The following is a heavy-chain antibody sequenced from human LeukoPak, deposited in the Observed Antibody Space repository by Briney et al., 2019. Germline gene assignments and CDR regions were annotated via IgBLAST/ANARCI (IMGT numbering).Heavy chain of an antibody. Sequence: SETLSLTCAVSGGSISSGGYYWSWIRQPPGQGLEWIGEINHSGSTNYNPSLKSRVTISVDTSKNQFSLKLSSVTAADTAVYYCARATVTNPFFDPWGQGTLVTVSS. CDR2: INHSGST. D-gene: IGHD4-17*01. V-gene: IGHV4-34*01. J-gene: IGHJ5*02. CDR3: ARATVTNPFFDP. CDR1: GGSISSGGYY.